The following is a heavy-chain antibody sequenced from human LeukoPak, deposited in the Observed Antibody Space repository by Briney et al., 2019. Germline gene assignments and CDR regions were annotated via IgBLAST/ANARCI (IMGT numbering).Heavy chain of an antibody. CDR2: INPNSGGT. Sequence: ASVKVSCKASGYTFTSYGISWVRQAPGQGLEWMGWINPNSGGTNYAQKFQGRVTMTRDTSISTAYMELSRLRSDDTAVYYCARDLRGYSGSYVYWGQGTLVTVSS. CDR3: ARDLRGYSGSYVY. D-gene: IGHD1-26*01. V-gene: IGHV1-2*02. CDR1: GYTFTSYG. J-gene: IGHJ4*02.